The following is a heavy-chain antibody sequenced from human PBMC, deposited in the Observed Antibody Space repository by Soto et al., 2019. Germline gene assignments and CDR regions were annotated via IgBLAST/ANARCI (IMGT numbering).Heavy chain of an antibody. CDR2: MSRTGDNT. V-gene: IGHV3-23*01. CDR1: GFTFSIYA. J-gene: IGHJ4*02. D-gene: IGHD3-22*01. CDR3: AKDQSNSNPLYYFDF. Sequence: GGSLRLSCAASGFTFSIYAMTWVRQSPGKGLEWVSSMSRTGDNTYYADSVKGRFTISRDNSKNPLYLPMNSLRAEDTAIYYCAKDQSNSNPLYYFDFWGPGTLVTVSS.